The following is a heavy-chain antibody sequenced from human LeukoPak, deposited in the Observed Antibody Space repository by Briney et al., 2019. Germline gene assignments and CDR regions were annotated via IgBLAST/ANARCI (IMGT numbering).Heavy chain of an antibody. Sequence: SQTLSLTCTVSGGSISSGGYYWRWIRQHPGKGLEWIVYIYYSGSTYYNPSLKSRVTISVYTSKNQSSLKLSSVTAADTAVYYCARCLMVRNPNWFDPWGQGTLVTVSS. CDR2: IYYSGST. CDR3: ARCLMVRNPNWFDP. CDR1: GGSISSGGYY. J-gene: IGHJ5*02. D-gene: IGHD3-10*01. V-gene: IGHV4-31*03.